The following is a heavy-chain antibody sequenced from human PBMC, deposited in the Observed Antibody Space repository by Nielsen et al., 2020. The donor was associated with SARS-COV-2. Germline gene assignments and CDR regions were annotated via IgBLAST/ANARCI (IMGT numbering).Heavy chain of an antibody. J-gene: IGHJ4*02. Sequence: GESLKISCAASGFTFRTHAMHWVRQAPGKGLEWVAFIWSDENNKYYGDSVKGRFAISRDNSKNTVYLQMNSLRADDTAVYYCARVGSYGDPEYLDYWGQGTTVTVSS. CDR2: IWSDENNK. V-gene: IGHV3-33*01. D-gene: IGHD4/OR15-4a*01. CDR1: GFTFRTHA. CDR3: ARVGSYGDPEYLDY.